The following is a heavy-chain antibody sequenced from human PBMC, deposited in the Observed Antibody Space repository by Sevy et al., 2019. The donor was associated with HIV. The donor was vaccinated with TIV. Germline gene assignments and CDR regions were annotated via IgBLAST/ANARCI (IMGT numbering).Heavy chain of an antibody. D-gene: IGHD5-12*01. Sequence: GGSLRLSCSASGFTFSSYAMHWVRQAPGKGLEYVSAISSNGGSTYYADSVKGRFTISRDNSKNTLYLQMSSLRAEDTALSYCVKDRSKLAYSGYDYFSQSHFDYWGQGTLVTVSS. CDR2: ISSNGGST. CDR1: GFTFSSYA. CDR3: VKDRSKLAYSGYDYFSQSHFDY. J-gene: IGHJ4*02. V-gene: IGHV3-64D*06.